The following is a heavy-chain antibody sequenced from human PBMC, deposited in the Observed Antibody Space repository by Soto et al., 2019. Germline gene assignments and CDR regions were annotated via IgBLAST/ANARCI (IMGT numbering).Heavy chain of an antibody. V-gene: IGHV3-30*18. D-gene: IGHD3-9*01. J-gene: IGHJ4*02. CDR2: ISYDGSNK. CDR1: GFTFSSYG. Sequence: QVQLVESGGGVVQPGRSLRLSCAASGFTFSSYGMHWVRQAPGKGLEWVAVISYDGSNKYYADSVKGRFTIARDNAKNTVYLQMNSLRAEDTAVYYCAKEVYYDILAGYVIPPDYWGQGTLVTVSS. CDR3: AKEVYYDILAGYVIPPDY.